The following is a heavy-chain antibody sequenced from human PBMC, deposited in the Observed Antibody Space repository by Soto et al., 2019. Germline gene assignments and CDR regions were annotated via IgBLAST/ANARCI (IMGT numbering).Heavy chain of an antibody. J-gene: IGHJ6*02. CDR1: GFTFSSYA. D-gene: IGHD3-22*01. CDR2: ISGSGGST. Sequence: PGESLKISCAASGFTFSSYAMSWVRQAPGKGLEWVSAISGSGGSTYYADSVKGRFTISRDNSKNTLYLQMNSLRAEDTAVYYCAKMGAEISSGYYYYYYGMDVWGQGTTVTVSS. CDR3: AKMGAEISSGYYYYYYGMDV. V-gene: IGHV3-23*01.